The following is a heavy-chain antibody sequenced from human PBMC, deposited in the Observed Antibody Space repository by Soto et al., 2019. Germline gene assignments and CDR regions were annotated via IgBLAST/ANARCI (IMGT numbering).Heavy chain of an antibody. CDR1: GGSISSSSYY. CDR3: ARHAVHSSDFTDY. CDR2: IYYSGST. J-gene: IGHJ4*02. Sequence: QLQLQESGPGLVKPSETLSLTCTVSGGSISSSSYYWGWIRQPPGKGLEWIGSIYYSGSTCYNPHLKSRITISVDTSKNQSSLKLSSVTAADTAVYYCARHAVHSSDFTDYWGQGTLVTVSS. D-gene: IGHD6-19*01. V-gene: IGHV4-39*01.